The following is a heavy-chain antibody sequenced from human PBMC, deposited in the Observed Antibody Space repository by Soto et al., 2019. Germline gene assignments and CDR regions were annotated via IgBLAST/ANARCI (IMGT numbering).Heavy chain of an antibody. J-gene: IGHJ5*02. Sequence: ASVQVSCQASRGTFRSYSISWVRRAPGQGLEGMGWIIPIFGTADYAQKFQGRVTINADESTSTAYMELSSLRSEETAVYYCARDHNGGRGYSYGYDGGYNCFDPWGQGTLVTVSS. CDR2: IIPIFGTA. CDR3: ARDHNGGRGYSYGYDGGYNCFDP. D-gene: IGHD5-18*01. V-gene: IGHV1-69*13. CDR1: RGTFRSYS.